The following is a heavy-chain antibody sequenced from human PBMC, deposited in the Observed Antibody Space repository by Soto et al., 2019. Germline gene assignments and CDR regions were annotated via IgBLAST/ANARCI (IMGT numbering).Heavy chain of an antibody. CDR1: GYTFTGYY. D-gene: IGHD2-2*01. J-gene: IGHJ5*02. CDR3: ARHRVYIVVLPAASSHNWFAP. CDR2: INPNSGGT. Sequence: QVQLVQSGAEVKKPGASVKVSCKASGYTFTGYYMHWVRQAPGQGLEWMGWINPNSGGTNYAQKFQGRVTMTRATSISTSYIDLSMLRSDDTVVYYCARHRVYIVVLPAASSHNWFAPGGKGTLVTVYS. V-gene: IGHV1-2*02.